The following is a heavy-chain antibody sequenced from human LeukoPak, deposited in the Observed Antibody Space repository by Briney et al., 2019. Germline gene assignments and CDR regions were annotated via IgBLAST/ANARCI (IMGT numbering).Heavy chain of an antibody. CDR1: GFTFSSYW. Sequence: RAGGSLRLSCAASGFTFSSYWMSWVRQAPGKGLEWVANIKQDGSEKYYVDSEKGRFTISRDNAKNSLYLQMNSLRAEDTAVYYCARDTTQKIVVVPAATNYYPFYYYNYYMDVWGKGTTVTVSS. CDR2: IKQDGSEK. CDR3: ARDTTQKIVVVPAATNYYPFYYYNYYMDV. D-gene: IGHD2-2*01. J-gene: IGHJ6*03. V-gene: IGHV3-7*01.